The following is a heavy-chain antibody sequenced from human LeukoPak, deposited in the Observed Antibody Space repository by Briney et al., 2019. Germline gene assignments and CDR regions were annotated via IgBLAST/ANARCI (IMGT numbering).Heavy chain of an antibody. CDR1: GGSTSSYY. D-gene: IGHD5-12*01. J-gene: IGHJ4*02. Sequence: SETLSLTCTVSGGSTSSYYWTWIRQPPGMGLEWIGYIHGTGSTNYNPSLQSRVTISVDTSKNQFSLRLSSVTATDTAVYYCARLYSGYNYYFNYWGQGTLATVSS. V-gene: IGHV4-4*09. CDR2: IHGTGST. CDR3: ARLYSGYNYYFNY.